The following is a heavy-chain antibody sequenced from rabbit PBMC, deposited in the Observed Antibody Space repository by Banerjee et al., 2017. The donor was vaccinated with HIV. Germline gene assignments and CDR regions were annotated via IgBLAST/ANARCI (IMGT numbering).Heavy chain of an antibody. CDR2: IYSGSGYT. V-gene: IGHV1S40*01. Sequence: QSLEESGGDLVKPGASLTLTCTASGFDFSSNDYMCWVRQAPGKGLEWIGCIYSGSGYTYYASWAKGRFTISKTSSTTVTLQMTSLTAADTATCFCAIWDANNCLSSRGPGTLVTVS. D-gene: IGHD4-2*01. CDR3: AIWDANNCLSS. J-gene: IGHJ2*01. CDR1: GFDFSSNDY.